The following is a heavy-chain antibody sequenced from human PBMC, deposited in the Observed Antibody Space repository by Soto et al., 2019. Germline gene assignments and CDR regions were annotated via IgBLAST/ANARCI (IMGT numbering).Heavy chain of an antibody. CDR2: TYYRSKWYN. CDR3: AKGGSSGWYPNYYYYGIDV. J-gene: IGHJ6*02. D-gene: IGHD6-19*01. Sequence: SQTLSLTCAISGDSVSSNSAAWNWIRQSPSRGLEWLGRTYYRSKWYNDYAVSVKSRITINPDTSKNQFSLQLNSVTPEDTAVYYCAKGGSSGWYPNYYYYGIDVWGQGTTVTVYS. CDR1: GDSVSSNSAA. V-gene: IGHV6-1*01.